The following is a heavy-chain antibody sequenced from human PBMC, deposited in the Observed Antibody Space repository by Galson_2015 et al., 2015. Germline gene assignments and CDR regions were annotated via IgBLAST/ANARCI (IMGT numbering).Heavy chain of an antibody. CDR2: ISTSGGST. V-gene: IGHV3-48*03. Sequence: SLRLSCAASGFTFSRYEMNWVRQAPGKGLEWLSYISTSGGSTYYADSVKGRFTISRDNAKNSLYLQMHSLRAEDTAVYYCARKDSYSISWLLDYWGQGTRVTVSP. J-gene: IGHJ4*02. CDR1: GFTFSRYE. D-gene: IGHD6-13*01. CDR3: ARKDSYSISWLLDY.